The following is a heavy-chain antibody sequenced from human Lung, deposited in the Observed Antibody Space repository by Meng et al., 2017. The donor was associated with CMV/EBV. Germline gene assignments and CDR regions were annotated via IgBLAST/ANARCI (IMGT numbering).Heavy chain of an antibody. J-gene: IGHJ4*02. D-gene: IGHD1-26*01. V-gene: IGHV3-72*01. CDR2: IRHKAAGYST. Sequence: GGSLRLSCAASGFIFSDHRMDWIRQAPGKGLEWVARIRHKAAGYSTEYAASVRGRFTVSRDDSKNSVYLQMSSLRTEDTAVYHCTRDGGSYDCDDYWGQGXLVTVSS. CDR1: GFIFSDHR. CDR3: TRDGGSYDCDDY.